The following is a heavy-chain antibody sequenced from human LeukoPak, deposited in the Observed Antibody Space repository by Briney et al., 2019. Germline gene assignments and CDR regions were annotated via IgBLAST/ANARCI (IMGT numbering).Heavy chain of an antibody. CDR2: INHSGST. CDR1: GGSFSGYY. V-gene: IGHV4-34*01. Sequence: SETLSLTCAVYGGSFSGYYWSWIRQPPGKGLEWIGEINHSGSTNYNPSLKSRVTISVDTSKNQFSLKLSSATAADTAVYYCARGGEHDYGDYWFDYWGQGTLVTVSS. CDR3: ARGGEHDYGDYWFDY. J-gene: IGHJ4*02. D-gene: IGHD4-17*01.